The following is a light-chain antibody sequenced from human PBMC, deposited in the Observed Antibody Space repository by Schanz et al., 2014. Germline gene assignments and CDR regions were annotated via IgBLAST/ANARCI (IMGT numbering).Light chain of an antibody. CDR1: SSNIGENA. Sequence: QSVLTQPPSASGTPGQRVTISCSGTSSNIGENAVNWYQQLPGTAPKLLIYSNNQRPSGVPDRFSGSKSGTSASLAITGLQAGDEAVYYCHSYDTSLRRGVFGGGTKLTVL. J-gene: IGLJ3*02. V-gene: IGLV1-44*01. CDR3: HSYDTSLRRGV. CDR2: SNN.